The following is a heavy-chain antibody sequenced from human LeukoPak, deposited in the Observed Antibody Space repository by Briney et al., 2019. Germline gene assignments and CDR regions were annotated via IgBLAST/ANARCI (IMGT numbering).Heavy chain of an antibody. J-gene: IGHJ4*02. V-gene: IGHV4-34*01. CDR1: GGSFSGYY. CDR3: ARGRRLLRFLEWLPPTYYFDY. Sequence: SETLSLTCAVYGGSFSGYYWSWIRQPPGKGLEWIGEINHSGSTNYNPSLKSRVTISVDTSKNQFSLKLSSVTAVDTAVYYCARGRRLLRFLEWLPPTYYFDYWGQGTLVTVSS. CDR2: INHSGST. D-gene: IGHD3-3*01.